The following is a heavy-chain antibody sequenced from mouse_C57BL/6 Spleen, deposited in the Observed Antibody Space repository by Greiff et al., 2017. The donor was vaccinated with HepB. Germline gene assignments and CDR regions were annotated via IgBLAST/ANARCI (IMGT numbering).Heavy chain of an antibody. V-gene: IGHV1-81*01. CDR1: GYTFTSYG. CDR3: ARGSYYDYDPAY. CDR2: IYPRSGNT. J-gene: IGHJ3*01. D-gene: IGHD2-4*01. Sequence: QVQLKESGAELARPGASVKLSCKASGYTFTSYGISWVKQRTGQGLEWIGKIYPRSGNTYYNEKFKGKATLTADKSSSKAYRELSSLTSEDSAVYFCARGSYYDYDPAYWGQGTLVTVSA.